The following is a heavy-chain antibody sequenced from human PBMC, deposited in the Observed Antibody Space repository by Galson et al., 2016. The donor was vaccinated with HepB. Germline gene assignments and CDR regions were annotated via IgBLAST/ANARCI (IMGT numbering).Heavy chain of an antibody. J-gene: IGHJ4*02. Sequence: SLRLSCAASGFTFSLNALTWVRQAPGKGLEWVSAISSRGITTFYSDSVKGRSTVSRDNSKNTPFLQMDSLRAEDTAIYYCAKDFGSTGYYQVFESWGQGTLIAVSS. CDR1: GFTFSLNA. CDR3: AKDFGSTGYYQVFES. CDR2: ISSRGITT. V-gene: IGHV3-23*01. D-gene: IGHD3-22*01.